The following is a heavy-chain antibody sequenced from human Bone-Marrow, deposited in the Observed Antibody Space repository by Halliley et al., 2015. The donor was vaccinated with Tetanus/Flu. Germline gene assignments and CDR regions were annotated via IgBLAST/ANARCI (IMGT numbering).Heavy chain of an antibody. Sequence: GRIDPSTSYTNYGPSFQGRVTISADGSLSTAYLQWSSLEASDTAMYFCAFLAAPATDSWYVDVWGRGTLVTVSS. CDR2: IDPSTSYT. D-gene: IGHD6-13*01. CDR3: AFLAAPATDSWYVDV. J-gene: IGHJ2*01. V-gene: IGHV5-10-1*01.